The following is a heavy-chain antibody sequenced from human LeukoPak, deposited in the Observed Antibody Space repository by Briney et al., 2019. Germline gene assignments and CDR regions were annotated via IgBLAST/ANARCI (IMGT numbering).Heavy chain of an antibody. CDR2: ISSNGGST. CDR3: ARDHRGGYYDSSGYYNGFDY. Sequence: PGGSLRLSCAASGFTFSSYAMHWVRQAPGKGLEYVSAISSNGGSTYYANSVKGRFTISRDNSKNTLYLQMGSLRAEDMAVYYCARDHRGGYYDSSGYYNGFDYWGQGTLVTVSS. CDR1: GFTFSSYA. V-gene: IGHV3-64*01. J-gene: IGHJ4*02. D-gene: IGHD3-22*01.